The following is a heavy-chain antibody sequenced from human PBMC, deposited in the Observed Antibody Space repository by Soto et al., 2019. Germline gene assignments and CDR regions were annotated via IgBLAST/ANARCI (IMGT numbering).Heavy chain of an antibody. Sequence: QVQLVESGGGVVQPGRSLRLSCAASGFTFSSYAMHWVRQAPGKGLEWVAVISYDGSNKYYADSVKGRFTISRDNSKNTLYLQMISLRAEDTAVDYCARYRSIAVAVFDYWGQGTLVTVSS. CDR2: ISYDGSNK. CDR1: GFTFSSYA. D-gene: IGHD6-19*01. CDR3: ARYRSIAVAVFDY. J-gene: IGHJ4*02. V-gene: IGHV3-30-3*01.